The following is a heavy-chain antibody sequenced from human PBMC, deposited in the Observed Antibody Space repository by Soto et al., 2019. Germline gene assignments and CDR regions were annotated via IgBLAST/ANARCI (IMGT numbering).Heavy chain of an antibody. Sequence: PGGSLRLSCAASGFTFSSYWMSWVRQAPGKGLEWVANIKQDGSEKYYVDSVKGRFTISRDNAKNSLYLQMNSLRAEDTAVYYCAIFGYSSGWYLAHREAYGMDVWGQGTTVTVSS. J-gene: IGHJ6*02. V-gene: IGHV3-7*01. D-gene: IGHD6-19*01. CDR2: IKQDGSEK. CDR3: AIFGYSSGWYLAHREAYGMDV. CDR1: GFTFSSYW.